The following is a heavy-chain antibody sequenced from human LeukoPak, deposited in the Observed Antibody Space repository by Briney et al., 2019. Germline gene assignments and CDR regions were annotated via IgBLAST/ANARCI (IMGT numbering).Heavy chain of an antibody. Sequence: PSETLSLTCTVSGGSISSYYWSWIRQPPGKGLEWNGYIYYSGSTNYDPSLKSRVTISVDTSKNQFSLKLSSVTAADTAVYYCARHRLDSSSWWLNWFDPWGQGTLVTVSS. CDR2: IYYSGST. CDR3: ARHRLDSSSWWLNWFDP. J-gene: IGHJ5*02. D-gene: IGHD6-13*01. CDR1: GGSISSYY. V-gene: IGHV4-59*08.